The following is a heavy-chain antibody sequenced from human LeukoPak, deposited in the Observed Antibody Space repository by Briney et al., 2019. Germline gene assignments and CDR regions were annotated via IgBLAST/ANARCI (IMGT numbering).Heavy chain of an antibody. V-gene: IGHV1-24*01. D-gene: IGHD3-22*01. CDR3: ARGWNYESSGYFYYY. CDR1: EHTLTELS. CDR2: FDPEDGET. J-gene: IGHJ4*02. Sequence: ASVKVSCKVSEHTLTELSMHWVRQAPGKGLEWMGGFDPEDGETIYAQKFQGRVTMTEDTSTDTAYMELSSLRSEDTAVYYCARGWNYESSGYFYYYWGQGTLVTVSS.